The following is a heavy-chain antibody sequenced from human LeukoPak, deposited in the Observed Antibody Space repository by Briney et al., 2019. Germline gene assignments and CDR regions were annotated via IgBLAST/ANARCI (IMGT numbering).Heavy chain of an antibody. CDR1: GGSINTYY. V-gene: IGHV4-4*08. Sequence: SETLSLTCTVSGGSINTYYWSWFRQPPGKGLEIIGYISASGIINYNPSLESRLIMSLDTSKNQFSLNLMSVTAADTAVYYCARIFNDWGQGTLVTVSS. CDR2: ISASGII. CDR3: ARIFND. J-gene: IGHJ4*02.